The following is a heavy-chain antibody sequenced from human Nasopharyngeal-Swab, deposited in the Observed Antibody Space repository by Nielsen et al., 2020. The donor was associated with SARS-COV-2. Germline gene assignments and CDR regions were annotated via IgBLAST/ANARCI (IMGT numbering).Heavy chain of an antibody. CDR2: IYTSGST. Sequence: SETLSLTCTVSGGSISSGSYYWSWIRQPAGKGLEWIGRIYTSGSTNYNPSLKSRVTISVDTSKNQFSLKLSSVTAADTAVYYCARYGSTYYYDSSGYTQGVYFQHWGQGTLVTVSS. CDR1: GGSISSGSYY. J-gene: IGHJ1*01. CDR3: ARYGSTYYYDSSGYTQGVYFQH. V-gene: IGHV4-61*02. D-gene: IGHD3-22*01.